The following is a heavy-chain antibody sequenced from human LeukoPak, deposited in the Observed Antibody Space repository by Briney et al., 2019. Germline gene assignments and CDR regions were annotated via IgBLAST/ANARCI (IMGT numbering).Heavy chain of an antibody. CDR3: AKDGNYDSSGFCPDY. V-gene: IGHV3-23*01. CDR1: GFTFSSYS. CDR2: ISGSGGST. Sequence: QTGGSLRLSCAASGFTFSSYSMNWVRQAPGKGLEWVSAISGSGGSTYYADSAKGRFTISRDNSKNTLYLQMNSLRAEDTAVYYCAKDGNYDSSGFCPDYWGQGTLVTVSS. J-gene: IGHJ4*02. D-gene: IGHD3-22*01.